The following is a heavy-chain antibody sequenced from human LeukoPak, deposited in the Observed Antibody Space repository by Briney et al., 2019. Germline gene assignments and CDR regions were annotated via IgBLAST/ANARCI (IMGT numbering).Heavy chain of an antibody. D-gene: IGHD3-10*01. CDR3: AKGLGYYDSGEIYYYGLDV. CDR2: INWNGGST. Sequence: PGGSLRLSCAASGFTFDDYGMSWVRQAPGKGLEWVSGINWNGGSTGYADSVKGRFTISRDNAKNSLYLQMNSLRAEDTAVYFCAKGLGYYDSGEIYYYGLDVWGQGTTVSVSS. J-gene: IGHJ6*02. CDR1: GFTFDDYG. V-gene: IGHV3-20*04.